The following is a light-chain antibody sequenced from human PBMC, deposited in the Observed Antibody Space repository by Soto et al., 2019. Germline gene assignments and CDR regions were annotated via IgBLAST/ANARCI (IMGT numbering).Light chain of an antibody. CDR3: QQYENLPT. J-gene: IGKJ5*01. CDR2: AAS. Sequence: AIQVPQSPSSLSASVGDRVTITCRTSQGIRSALGWYQQKPGKVPKLLIYAASTLQSGVPSRFSGSGSGRDFTLTISRLQPEDIATYYCQQYENLPTFGQGTRLAIK. CDR1: QGIRSA. V-gene: IGKV1-6*01.